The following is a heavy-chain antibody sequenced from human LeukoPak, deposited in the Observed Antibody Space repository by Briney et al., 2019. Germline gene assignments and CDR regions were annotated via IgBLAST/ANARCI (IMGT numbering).Heavy chain of an antibody. CDR2: IYYSGST. D-gene: IGHD3-10*01. V-gene: IGHV4-31*03. CDR3: ARDTYIRFGGGFDY. CDR1: GGSISSGGYY. Sequence: SETLSLTCTVSGGSISSGGYYWSWIRQHPGKGGEWIVYIYYSGSTYYNPALKSRITISLNTTKNQFSRKLRSGAAADTAVYYCARDTYIRFGGGFDYWGQGTLVTVSS. J-gene: IGHJ4*02.